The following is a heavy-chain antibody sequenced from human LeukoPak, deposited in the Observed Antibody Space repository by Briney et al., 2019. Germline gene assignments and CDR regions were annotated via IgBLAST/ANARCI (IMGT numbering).Heavy chain of an antibody. Sequence: GGSLRLSCAASGFTFDDYAMHWVRQAPGKGLEWVSGISWNSGTIGYADSVKGRFTISRDNAKNSLYLQMNSLRAEDTALYYCAKDMSSSSGVFSTGFDPWGQGTLVTVSS. CDR2: ISWNSGTI. V-gene: IGHV3-9*01. CDR1: GFTFDDYA. J-gene: IGHJ5*02. D-gene: IGHD6-6*01. CDR3: AKDMSSSSGVFSTGFDP.